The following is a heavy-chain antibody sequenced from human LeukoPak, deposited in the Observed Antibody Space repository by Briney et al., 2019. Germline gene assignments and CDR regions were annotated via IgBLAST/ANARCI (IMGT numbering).Heavy chain of an antibody. D-gene: IGHD6-13*01. Sequence: GGSLRLSCAASGFTFSSYAMSWVRQAPGKGLEWVSAISGSGGSTYYADSVKGRFTISRDNSENTLYLQMNSLRAEDTAVYYCAKTPLRYSSSSDTVDYWGQGTLVTVSS. V-gene: IGHV3-23*01. CDR2: ISGSGGST. CDR1: GFTFSSYA. J-gene: IGHJ4*02. CDR3: AKTPLRYSSSSDTVDY.